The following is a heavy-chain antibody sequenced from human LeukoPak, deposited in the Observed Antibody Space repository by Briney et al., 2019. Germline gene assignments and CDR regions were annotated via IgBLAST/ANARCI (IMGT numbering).Heavy chain of an antibody. D-gene: IGHD3-22*01. J-gene: IGHJ4*02. V-gene: IGHV1-2*02. CDR1: GYTFTGYY. Sequence: ASVKVSCKASGYTFTGYYMHWVRQAPGQGLEWMGWINPNSGGTNYAQKFQGRVTMTRDTSISTAYMELSRLRSDDTAVYYCARSHYYDSSGYYYNFDYWGQGTLVTVSS. CDR2: INPNSGGT. CDR3: ARSHYYDSSGYYYNFDY.